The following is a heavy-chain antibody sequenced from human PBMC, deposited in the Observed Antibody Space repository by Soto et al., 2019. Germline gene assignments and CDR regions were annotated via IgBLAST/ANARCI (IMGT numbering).Heavy chain of an antibody. CDR1: GGSISSYY. Sequence: PSETLSLTCTVSGGSISSYYWSWIRQPPGKGLEWIGYIYYSGSTNYNPSLKSRVTISVDTSKNQFSLKLSSVTAADTAVFYCAIQNYGYVWGSYRYTVPRPFDYWGQGTLVTVSS. D-gene: IGHD3-16*02. CDR2: IYYSGST. CDR3: AIQNYGYVWGSYRYTVPRPFDY. V-gene: IGHV4-59*08. J-gene: IGHJ4*02.